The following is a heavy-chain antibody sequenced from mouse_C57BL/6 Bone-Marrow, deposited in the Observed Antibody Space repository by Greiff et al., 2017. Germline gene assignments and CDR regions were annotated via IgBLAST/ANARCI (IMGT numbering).Heavy chain of an antibody. Sequence: QVQLQQSGPELVKPGASVKISCKASGYAFSSSWMNWVKQRPGKGLEWIGRIYPGDGDTNYNGKFKGKATLTADKSSSTAYMQLSSLTSEDSAVYFCARVYGSSYWYFDVWGTGTTVTVSS. J-gene: IGHJ1*03. CDR1: GYAFSSSW. CDR2: IYPGDGDT. D-gene: IGHD1-1*01. CDR3: ARVYGSSYWYFDV. V-gene: IGHV1-82*01.